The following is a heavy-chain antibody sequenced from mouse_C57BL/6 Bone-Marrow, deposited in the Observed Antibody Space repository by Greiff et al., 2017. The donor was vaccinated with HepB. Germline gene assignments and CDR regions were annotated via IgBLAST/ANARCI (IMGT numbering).Heavy chain of an antibody. J-gene: IGHJ1*03. CDR1: GFTFSDYG. D-gene: IGHD1-1*01. Sequence: EVKVVDSGGGLVQPGGSLKLSCAASGFTFSDYGMAWVRQAPRKGPEWVAFISNLAYSIYYADTVTGRFTISRENAKNTLYLEMSSLRSEDTAMYYCARGGGSSPYWYFDVWGTGTTVTVSS. CDR3: ARGGGSSPYWYFDV. V-gene: IGHV5-15*01. CDR2: ISNLAYSI.